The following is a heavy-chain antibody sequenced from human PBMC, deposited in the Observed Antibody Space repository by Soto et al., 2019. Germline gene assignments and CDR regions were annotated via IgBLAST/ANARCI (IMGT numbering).Heavy chain of an antibody. CDR2: TYYRSKWYN. V-gene: IGHV6-1*01. CDR3: ARDGRVPAAIGLDY. D-gene: IGHD2-2*02. Sequence: SQTLPLTCAISGDSVWIRQSPSRGLEWLGRTYYRSKWYNDYAVSVKSRITINPDTSKNQFSLQLNSVTPEDTAVYYCARDGRVPAAIGLDYWGQG. J-gene: IGHJ4*02. CDR1: GDSV.